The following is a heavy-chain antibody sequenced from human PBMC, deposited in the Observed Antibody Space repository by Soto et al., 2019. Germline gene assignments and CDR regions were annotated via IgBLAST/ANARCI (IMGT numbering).Heavy chain of an antibody. CDR3: ARVWGGAFDF. V-gene: IGHV4-59*01. J-gene: IGHJ3*01. CDR1: GGSISSYY. D-gene: IGHD3-10*01. Sequence: QVQLQESGPGLVKPSETLSLTCTVSGGSISSYYWSWIRQPPGKGLEWIAYIYYSGSTNYNPSLXSRVSIXXDTSKNQFSLKLNSVTAADTAVYYCARVWGGAFDFWGQGTMVTVSS. CDR2: IYYSGST.